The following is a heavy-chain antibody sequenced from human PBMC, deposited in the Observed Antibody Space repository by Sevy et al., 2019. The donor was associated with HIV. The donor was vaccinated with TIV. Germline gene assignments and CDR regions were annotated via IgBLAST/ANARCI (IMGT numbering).Heavy chain of an antibody. CDR3: ARERRDIELVPAVGYFFDY. V-gene: IGHV1-18*01. CDR1: GYTFSTYY. Sequence: ASVKVSCRASGYTFSTYYITWLRQAPGQGLEWMGWISTYNGNTQLAQKFQGRVTMSTDTYTSTAYMEVRSLKSDDTAVYYCARERRDIELVPAVGYFFDYWGQGTLVTVSS. D-gene: IGHD2-2*01. J-gene: IGHJ4*02. CDR2: ISTYNGNT.